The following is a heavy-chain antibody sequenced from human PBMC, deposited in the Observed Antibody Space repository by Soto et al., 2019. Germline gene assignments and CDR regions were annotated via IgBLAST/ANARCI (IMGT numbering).Heavy chain of an antibody. CDR1: GGTFSSYA. J-gene: IGHJ6*02. D-gene: IGHD1-1*01. CDR2: IIPIFGTA. CDR3: AKQQGPGTPYYYAMDV. Sequence: SVKVSCKASGGTFSSYAISWVRQAPGQGLEWMGGIIPIFGTANYAQKFQGRVTITADESTSTAYMELSSLRSEDTAVYFCAKQQGPGTPYYYAMDVWGQGTAVTVSS. V-gene: IGHV1-69*13.